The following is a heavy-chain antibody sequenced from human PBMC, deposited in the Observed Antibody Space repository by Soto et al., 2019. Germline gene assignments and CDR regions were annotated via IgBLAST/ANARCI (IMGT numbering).Heavy chain of an antibody. D-gene: IGHD3-3*01. CDR3: AGGGFGVARDY. V-gene: IGHV4-30-2*01. CDR1: GGSISSGGYS. CDR2: IYHSGST. Sequence: QLQLQESGSGLVKPSQTLSLTCAVSGGSISSGGYSWSWIRQPPGKGLEWIGYIYHSGSTYYNPSRKSRVTISVDRSKNQFSLTLSSVTAADTAVYYCAGGGFGVARDYWGQGTLVTVSS. J-gene: IGHJ4*02.